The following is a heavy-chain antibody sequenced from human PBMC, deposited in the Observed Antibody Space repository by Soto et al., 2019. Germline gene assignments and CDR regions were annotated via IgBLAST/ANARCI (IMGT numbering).Heavy chain of an antibody. Sequence: QVQLQESGPGLVKPSGTLSLTCAVSGGSISSSNWWSWVRQPPGKGLEWIGEIYHSGSTNYNPSLKSRVTISVDKSKNQFSLKLSSVTAAGTAVYYCARDSSSSTHYYYYGMDVWGQGTTVTVSS. CDR2: IYHSGST. CDR1: GGSISSSNW. J-gene: IGHJ6*02. V-gene: IGHV4-4*02. D-gene: IGHD6-6*01. CDR3: ARDSSSSTHYYYYGMDV.